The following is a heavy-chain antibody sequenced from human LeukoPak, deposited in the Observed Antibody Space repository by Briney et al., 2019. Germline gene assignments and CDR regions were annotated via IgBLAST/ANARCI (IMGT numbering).Heavy chain of an antibody. D-gene: IGHD5-12*01. Sequence: GGSLRLSCAASDFPFIGYTMHWVRQAPGKGLECVSGIPYDGSQNSYADSVKGRFTISRDNAKNTLYLQMNSLRAEDTAVYYCARRGASDIVATIEFDYWGQGTLVTVSS. CDR1: DFPFIGYT. V-gene: IGHV3-30*04. CDR2: IPYDGSQN. J-gene: IGHJ4*02. CDR3: ARRGASDIVATIEFDY.